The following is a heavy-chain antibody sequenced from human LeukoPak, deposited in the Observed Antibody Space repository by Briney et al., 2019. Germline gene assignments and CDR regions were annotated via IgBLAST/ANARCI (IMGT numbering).Heavy chain of an antibody. Sequence: SDTLSLTCTVSGDFITAYYWSWIRQPPGKGLEWIGYVYYSGSTEYNPSLRSRVTISLEMSKHQFSLNLTSVTAADTAVYYCASNTGTVFDYWGQGALVTVSS. V-gene: IGHV4-59*07. CDR1: GDFITAYY. CDR3: ASNTGTVFDY. CDR2: VYYSGST. J-gene: IGHJ4*02. D-gene: IGHD7-27*01.